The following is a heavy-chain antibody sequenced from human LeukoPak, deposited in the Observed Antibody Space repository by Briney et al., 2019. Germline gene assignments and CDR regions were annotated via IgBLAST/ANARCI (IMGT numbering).Heavy chain of an antibody. V-gene: IGHV3-21*01. J-gene: IGHJ3*02. Sequence: PGGSLRLSCAASGFTFSSYSMNWVRQAPGRGLEWVSSISSSSSYIYYADSVKGRLTISRDNAKNSLYLQMNRLRAEDTAVYYCARDAEYYDFWSGYYGDAFDIWGQGTMVTVSS. CDR2: ISSSSSYI. CDR3: ARDAEYYDFWSGYYGDAFDI. CDR1: GFTFSSYS. D-gene: IGHD3-3*01.